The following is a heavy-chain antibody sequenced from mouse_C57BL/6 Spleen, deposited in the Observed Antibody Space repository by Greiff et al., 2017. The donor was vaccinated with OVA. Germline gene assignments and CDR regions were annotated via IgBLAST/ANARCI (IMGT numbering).Heavy chain of an antibody. Sequence: QVQLQQSGAELVRPGTSVKVSCKASGYAFTNYLIEWVKQRPGQGLEWIGVINPGSGGTNYNEKFKGKATLTADKSSSTAYMQLSSLTSEDSAVYFCAREFYYGYDEGFAYWGQGTLVTVSA. D-gene: IGHD2-2*01. CDR1: GYAFTNYL. J-gene: IGHJ3*01. CDR3: AREFYYGYDEGFAY. CDR2: INPGSGGT. V-gene: IGHV1-54*01.